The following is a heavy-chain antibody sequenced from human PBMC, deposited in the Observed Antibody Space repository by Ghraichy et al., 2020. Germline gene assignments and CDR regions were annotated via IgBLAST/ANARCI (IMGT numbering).Heavy chain of an antibody. Sequence: GVLRLSCAASGFTFSSYRRNWVRQAPGKGLEWFSYIINSSSTIYYADSVKGRFTISRDNAKNSLYLQMNSLRDEDTAVYYCARDRRAAAAPDYWGQGTLVTVSS. V-gene: IGHV3-48*02. CDR1: GFTFSSYR. D-gene: IGHD6-13*01. CDR2: IINSSSTI. CDR3: ARDRRAAAAPDY. J-gene: IGHJ4*02.